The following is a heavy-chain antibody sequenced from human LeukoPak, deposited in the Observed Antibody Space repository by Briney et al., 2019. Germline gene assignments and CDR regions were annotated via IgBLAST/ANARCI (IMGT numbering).Heavy chain of an antibody. CDR2: SNPNNGGT. Sequence: ASVTVSCKASGYTFTGYYMHWVRQAPGQALEWMGWSNPNNGGTIHAQKFQGRVTMTRDTSIGTAYMELSGLRSDDTAVYYCARIAGSGSLNWFDPWGQGTLVTVSS. CDR3: ARIAGSGSLNWFDP. D-gene: IGHD3-10*01. V-gene: IGHV1-2*02. J-gene: IGHJ5*02. CDR1: GYTFTGYY.